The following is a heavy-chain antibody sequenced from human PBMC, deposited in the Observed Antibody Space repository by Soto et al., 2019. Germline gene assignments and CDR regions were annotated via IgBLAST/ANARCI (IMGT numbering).Heavy chain of an antibody. CDR1: GDAITRHY. Sequence: QVQLQESGPGLVKPSETLSLTCNVSGDAITRHYWSWIRQSPGKGMEWLGYFFHTGTALYNHALRSSVSMSVDTSKNQFSLKLTSIIPADTAVYFCARNYGGNSQFFDLWGRGTMVTVSS. CDR2: FFHTGTA. D-gene: IGHD4-17*01. J-gene: IGHJ2*01. CDR3: ARNYGGNSQFFDL. V-gene: IGHV4-59*11.